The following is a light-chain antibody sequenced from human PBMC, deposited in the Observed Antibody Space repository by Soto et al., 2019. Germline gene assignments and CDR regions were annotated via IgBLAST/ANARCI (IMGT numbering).Light chain of an antibody. CDR3: ILYLGRGVWM. CDR2: NTN. CDR1: SASVSTTHY. V-gene: IGLV8-61*01. Sequence: QAVVTQEPSFSVSPGGTVTPTCGLNSASVSTTHYPTWYQQTPGQAPRTVIYNTNSPSSGVPDRFSGSILGNKAALTITGAQADDESTYYCILYLGRGVWMFGGGTKLTVL. J-gene: IGLJ3*02.